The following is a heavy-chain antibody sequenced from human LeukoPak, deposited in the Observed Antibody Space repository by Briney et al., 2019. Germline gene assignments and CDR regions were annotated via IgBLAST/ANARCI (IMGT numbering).Heavy chain of an antibody. V-gene: IGHV3-74*01. CDR1: GFTFTRFW. CDR3: TRGGEEPFDN. CDR2: INVEGTTT. J-gene: IGHJ4*02. Sequence: GGSLRLSCAGSGFTFTRFWMHWVRQAPGKGLVWVSRINVEGTTTTYADSVEGRFSISRDENTLYLQMNHLRVDDTAVYYCTRGGEEPFDNWGQGTLVTVSS. D-gene: IGHD3-10*01.